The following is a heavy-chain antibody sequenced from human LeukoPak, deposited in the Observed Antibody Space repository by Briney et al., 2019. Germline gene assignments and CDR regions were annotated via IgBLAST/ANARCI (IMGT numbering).Heavy chain of an antibody. CDR3: ARTGYNYGTPLNH. CDR1: GFTFSSYA. V-gene: IGHV3-23*01. D-gene: IGHD5-18*01. CDR2: ITDSGTGT. Sequence: PGGSLRLSCAASGFTFSSYALSWVRQAPGKGLEWVSGITDSGTGTYYADSVKGRFTISRDNSKNTVYLQMSSLRAEDTAVYYCARTGYNYGTPLNHWGQGTLVTVSS. J-gene: IGHJ5*02.